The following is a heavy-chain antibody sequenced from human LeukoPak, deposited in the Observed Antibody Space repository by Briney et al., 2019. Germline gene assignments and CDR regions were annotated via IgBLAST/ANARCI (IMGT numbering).Heavy chain of an antibody. J-gene: IGHJ4*02. CDR3: ARYFDC. CDR2: INHSGST. Sequence: SETLSLTCAVYGGSFSGYYWSWIRQPPGKGLEWLGEINHSGSTNYNPSLKSRVPISVNTYKHQFSLKLSPVTAAATAVDYYARYFDCWVQGSLVGDSS. CDR1: GGSFSGYY. V-gene: IGHV4-34*01.